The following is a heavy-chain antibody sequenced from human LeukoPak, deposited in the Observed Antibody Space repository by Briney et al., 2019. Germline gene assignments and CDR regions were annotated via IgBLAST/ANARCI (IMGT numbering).Heavy chain of an antibody. Sequence: GGSLRLSCAASGFTFSSYSMNWVRQAAGKGLEWVSSISSSSSYIYYVDSVRGRFTISRDNAKNSLYLQMNSLRAEDTAVYYCARGSLGSPPPFDFWGQGTLVTVSS. CDR3: ARGSLGSPPPFDF. J-gene: IGHJ4*02. V-gene: IGHV3-21*01. D-gene: IGHD2-15*01. CDR2: ISSSSSYI. CDR1: GFTFSSYS.